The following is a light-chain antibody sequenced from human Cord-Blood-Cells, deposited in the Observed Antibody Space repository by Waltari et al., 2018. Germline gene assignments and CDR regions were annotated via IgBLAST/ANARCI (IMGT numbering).Light chain of an antibody. Sequence: DIQLTQFPSFLSASVGDRVTITCRASQGISSYLAWYQQKPGKAPKLLIYAASTLQSGVPSRYSGSGSGTEFTLTISSLQPEDFSTDYCQQLNSYPYTFGQGTKLEIK. CDR1: QGISSY. V-gene: IGKV1-9*01. J-gene: IGKJ2*01. CDR3: QQLNSYPYT. CDR2: AAS.